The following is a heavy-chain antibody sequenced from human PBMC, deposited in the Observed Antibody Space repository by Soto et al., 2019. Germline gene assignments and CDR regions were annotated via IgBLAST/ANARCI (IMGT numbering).Heavy chain of an antibody. CDR3: XXXXXXXXGSY. J-gene: IGHJ4*02. V-gene: IGHV1-18*01. CDR1: GYTFSSYG. D-gene: IGHD1-26*01. CDR2: ISAYNGNT. Sequence: QVQLVQSGAEVKKPGASVKVSCKASGYTFSSYGINWVRQAPGQGLEWMGWISAYNGNTNYAQKLQGRVTMTTDTXXXXXXXXXXXXXXXXXXXXXXXXXXXXXXGSYWGQGTLVTVSS.